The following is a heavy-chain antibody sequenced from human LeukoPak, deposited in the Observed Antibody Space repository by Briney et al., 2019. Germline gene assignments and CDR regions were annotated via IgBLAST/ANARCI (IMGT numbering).Heavy chain of an antibody. J-gene: IGHJ4*02. CDR1: GDSVSSNSAA. V-gene: IGHV6-1*01. D-gene: IGHD2-15*01. CDR3: ARARGYLEN. CDR2: TYCRSKWFS. Sequence: SQTLSLTCAISGDSVSSNSAAWNWIRQSPSRGLEWLGRTYCRSKWFSAYALSVRSRITIKPDTSKNQFTLQLNSVTPEDTAVYYCARARGYLENWGQGTLVTVSS.